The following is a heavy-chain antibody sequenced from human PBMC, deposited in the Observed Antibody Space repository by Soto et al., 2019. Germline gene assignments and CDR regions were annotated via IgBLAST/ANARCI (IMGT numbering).Heavy chain of an antibody. CDR3: ARGDYYGSGSPDIQYFDY. V-gene: IGHV4-34*01. Sequence: SETLSLTCAVYGGSFSGYYWSWIRQPPGKGLEWIGEINHSGSTSYNPSLKSRVTISVDTSKNQFSMKLSSVTAADTAVYYCARGDYYGSGSPDIQYFDYWGQGTLVTVSS. J-gene: IGHJ4*02. CDR2: INHSGST. D-gene: IGHD3-10*01. CDR1: GGSFSGYY.